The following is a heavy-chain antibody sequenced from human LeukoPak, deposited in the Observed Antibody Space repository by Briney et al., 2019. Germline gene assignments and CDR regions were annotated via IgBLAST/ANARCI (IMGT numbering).Heavy chain of an antibody. J-gene: IGHJ4*02. D-gene: IGHD3-10*01. V-gene: IGHV3-43*02. CDR1: GFTFDDYA. CDR3: AKDLPYGSGSYYRLFDY. Sequence: PGGSLRLSCAASGFTFDDYAMHWVRQAPGKGLEWVSLISGDGGRTYYADSVKGLFTISRDNSKNSLYLQMNSLRTEDTALYYCAKDLPYGSGSYYRLFDYWGQGTLVTVSS. CDR2: ISGDGGRT.